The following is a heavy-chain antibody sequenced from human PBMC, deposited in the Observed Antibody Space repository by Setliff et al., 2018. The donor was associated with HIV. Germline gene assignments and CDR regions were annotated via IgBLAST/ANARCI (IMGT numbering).Heavy chain of an antibody. CDR1: GDSINTHY. D-gene: IGHD4-17*01. V-gene: IGHV4-59*11. Sequence: PSETLSLTCTVSGDSINTHYWSWIRQPPGKGLEWIGYVSHTGNTNSNPSLKSRVTISVDTSKNEFSLRLRSVTAADTAIYYCAKGAGFYGDYTFDHWGQGRQVTVSS. CDR2: VSHTGNT. J-gene: IGHJ4*02. CDR3: AKGAGFYGDYTFDH.